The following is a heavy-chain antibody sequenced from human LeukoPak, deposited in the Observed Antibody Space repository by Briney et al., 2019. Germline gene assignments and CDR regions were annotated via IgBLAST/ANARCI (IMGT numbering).Heavy chain of an antibody. J-gene: IGHJ5*02. V-gene: IGHV4-34*01. CDR1: GGSFSGYY. Sequence: SETLSLTCAVYGGSFSGYYWSWIRQPPGKGLEWIGEINHSGSTNYNPSLKSRVTISVDTSKNQFSLKLSSVTAADTAVYYCARVRGWLQFIWFDPWGQGTLVTVSS. CDR2: INHSGST. D-gene: IGHD5-24*01. CDR3: ARVRGWLQFIWFDP.